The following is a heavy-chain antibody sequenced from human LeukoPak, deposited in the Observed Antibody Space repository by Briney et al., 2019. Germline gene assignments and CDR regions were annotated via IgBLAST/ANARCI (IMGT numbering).Heavy chain of an antibody. CDR3: ARQSDPYYHYGLDF. CDR1: GGSIKNYY. CDR2: VYYTGTT. V-gene: IGHV4-59*01. Sequence: SETLSLTCALSGGSIKNYYWSWIRQPLGKGLEWIGYVYYTGTTSYNPSLKSRVTTSVETSKNQFSLTLNSVTAADTAVYHCARQSDPYYHYGLDFWGQGTTVIVSS. J-gene: IGHJ6*02.